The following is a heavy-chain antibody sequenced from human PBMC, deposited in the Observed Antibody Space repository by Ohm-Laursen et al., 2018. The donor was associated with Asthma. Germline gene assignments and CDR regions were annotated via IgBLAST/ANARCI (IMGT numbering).Heavy chain of an antibody. CDR3: ARKAGSCIVSTCYSLDF. J-gene: IGHJ4*02. CDR2: LNSVFGTS. V-gene: IGHV1-69*13. Sequence: GAPVKVSCKSLGGPFSTSVFGWVRQAPGQGLEWLGGLNSVFGTSTYAQKFHDRFTITADEYTSTVNMTLSSLTSEDTAVYYCARKAGSCIVSTCYSLDFWGQGTLVTVSS. CDR1: GGPFSTSV. D-gene: IGHD2-15*01.